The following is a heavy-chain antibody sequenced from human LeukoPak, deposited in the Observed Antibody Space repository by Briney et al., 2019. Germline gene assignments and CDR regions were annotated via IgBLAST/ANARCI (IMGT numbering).Heavy chain of an antibody. D-gene: IGHD3-22*01. CDR3: ARDAPGYYDSSGYYAY. CDR1: GFTFSSHW. V-gene: IGHV3-7*01. CDR2: IKQDGSEK. J-gene: IGHJ4*02. Sequence: GGSLRLACAASGFTFSSHWMSWVRQAPGKGLGWVANIKQDGSEKYYVDSVKGRFTISRDNAKNSLYLQMNSLRAEDTAVYYCARDAPGYYDSSGYYAYWGQGTLVTVSS.